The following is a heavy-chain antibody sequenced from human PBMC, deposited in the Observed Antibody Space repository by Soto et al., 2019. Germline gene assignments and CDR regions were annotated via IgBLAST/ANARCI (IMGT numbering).Heavy chain of an antibody. CDR2: IYYSGST. Sequence: SEALSLTCTVSGGSISSSSYYWGWIRQPPGKGLEWIGSIYYSGSTYYNPSLKSRVTISVDTSKNQFSLKLSSVTAADTAVYYCARRGSGSYSDYWGQGTLVTVSS. CDR3: ARRGSGSYSDY. CDR1: GGSISSSSYY. V-gene: IGHV4-39*01. J-gene: IGHJ4*02. D-gene: IGHD3-10*01.